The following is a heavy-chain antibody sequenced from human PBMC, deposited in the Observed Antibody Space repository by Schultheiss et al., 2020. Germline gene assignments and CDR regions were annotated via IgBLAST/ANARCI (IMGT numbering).Heavy chain of an antibody. V-gene: IGHV3-7*01. CDR1: GFTFSSYW. D-gene: IGHD6-13*01. J-gene: IGHJ5*02. Sequence: GGSLRLSCAASGFTFSSYWMSWVRQAPGKGLEWVANIKQDGSEKYYVDSVKGRFTISRDNAKNSLYLQMNSLRAEDTAVYYCARVPQLDYNWFDPWGQGTLVTVSS. CDR3: ARVPQLDYNWFDP. CDR2: IKQDGSEK.